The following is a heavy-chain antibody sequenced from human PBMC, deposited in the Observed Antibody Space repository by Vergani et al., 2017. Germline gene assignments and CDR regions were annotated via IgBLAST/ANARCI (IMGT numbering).Heavy chain of an antibody. J-gene: IGHJ4*02. V-gene: IGHV3-21*01. Sequence: EVQLVESGGGLVKPGGSLRLSCAASGFTFSSYSMNWVRQAPGKGLEWVSSISSSSSYIDYADSVKGRFTISRDNAKNSLYLQMNSLRAEDTAVYYCARAXAVAGTGGEYYFDYWGQGTLVTVSS. CDR1: GFTFSSYS. CDR3: ARAXAVAGTGGEYYFDY. CDR2: ISSSSSYI. D-gene: IGHD6-19*01.